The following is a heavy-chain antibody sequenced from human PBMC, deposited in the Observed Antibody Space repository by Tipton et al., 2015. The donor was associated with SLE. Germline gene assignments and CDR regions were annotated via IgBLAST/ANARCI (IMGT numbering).Heavy chain of an antibody. CDR1: GASFSGYY. Sequence: TLSLTCTVSGASFSGYYWSWIRQPPGKGLEWIGYVSDIGRTNYKSSLRSRVTISVDTSRNLLSLKVTSVTAADTAVYYCARQRDIDAFDIWGQGTMVIVSS. V-gene: IGHV4-59*08. J-gene: IGHJ3*02. CDR3: ARQRDIDAFDI. CDR2: VSDIGRT.